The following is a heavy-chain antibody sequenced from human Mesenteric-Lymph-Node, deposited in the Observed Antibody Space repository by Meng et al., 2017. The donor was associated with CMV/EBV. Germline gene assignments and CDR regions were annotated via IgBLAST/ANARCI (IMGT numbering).Heavy chain of an antibody. D-gene: IGHD1-1*01. CDR2: MNPNSGNT. Sequence: ASVKVSCKASGYTFTSYDINWVRQATGQGLEWMGWMNPNSGNTGYAQKFQGRVTMTRDTSINTAFMELSRLRSDDTAVYYCARDRSTTKLSPFDYWGQGTLVTVSS. CDR3: ARDRSTTKLSPFDY. J-gene: IGHJ4*02. CDR1: GYTFTSYD. V-gene: IGHV1-8*01.